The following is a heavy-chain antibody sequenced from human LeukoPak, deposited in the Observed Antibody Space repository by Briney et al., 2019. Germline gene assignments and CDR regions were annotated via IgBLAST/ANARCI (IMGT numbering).Heavy chain of an antibody. D-gene: IGHD3-16*02. CDR2: IYYSGST. Sequence: PSETLSLTCTVSGGSISSSSYYWGWIRQPPGKGLEWIGSIYYSGSTYYNPSLKSRVTISVDTSKNQFSLKLSSVTAADTAVYYCARSAAPYDYVWGSYRYQYYFDYWGQGTLVTVSS. J-gene: IGHJ4*02. V-gene: IGHV4-39*07. CDR3: ARSAAPYDYVWGSYRYQYYFDY. CDR1: GGSISSSSYY.